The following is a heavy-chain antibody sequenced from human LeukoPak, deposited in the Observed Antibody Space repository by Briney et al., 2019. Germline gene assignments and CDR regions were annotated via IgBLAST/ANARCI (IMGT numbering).Heavy chain of an antibody. CDR3: ATGIAARPRFQFFDY. J-gene: IGHJ4*02. V-gene: IGHV1-69*01. CDR1: GGTFSSYA. Sequence: ASVKVSCKASGGTFSSYAISWVRQAPGQGLEWMGGIIPIFGTANYAQKFQGRVTITADESTSTAYMELSGLRSEDTAVYYCATGIAARPRFQFFDYWGQGTLVTVSS. D-gene: IGHD6-6*01. CDR2: IIPIFGTA.